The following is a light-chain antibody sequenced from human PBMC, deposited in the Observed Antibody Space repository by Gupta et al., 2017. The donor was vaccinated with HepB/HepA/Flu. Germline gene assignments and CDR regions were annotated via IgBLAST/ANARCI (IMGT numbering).Light chain of an antibody. J-gene: IGKJ3*01. V-gene: IGKV1-5*03. CDR2: QAS. CDR1: QSLRTW. Sequence: DIQMTQSPSTLSASVGDRVTITCRASQSLRTWLAWYQQKPGKGPKLLIYQASNLEGGVPSRFSGSGSGTEFTLTISILQPDDFATYYCQHYSDSLFTFGPGTKVDIK. CDR3: QHYSDSLFT.